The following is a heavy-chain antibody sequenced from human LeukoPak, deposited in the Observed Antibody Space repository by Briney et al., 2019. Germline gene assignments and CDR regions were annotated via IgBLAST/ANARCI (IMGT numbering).Heavy chain of an antibody. CDR1: GFTFSDYY. CDR2: ISSSGSTT. V-gene: IGHV3-11*01. CDR3: ASSYCGGNCLVS. J-gene: IGHJ4*02. Sequence: GGSLRLSCAASGFTFSDYYMSWIRQAPGRGLESVSYISSSGSTTYYTDSVKGRFTISRDNAKNSLYLQMNSLRPEDTAVYYCASSYCGGNCLVSRGQGTLVTVYS. D-gene: IGHD2-21*02.